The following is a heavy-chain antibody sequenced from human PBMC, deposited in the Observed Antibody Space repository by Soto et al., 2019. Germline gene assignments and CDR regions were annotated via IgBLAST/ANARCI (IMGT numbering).Heavy chain of an antibody. J-gene: IGHJ3*02. V-gene: IGHV5-51*01. CDR1: GYSFISYW. D-gene: IGHD2-2*03. Sequence: GESLQISCKTAGYSFISYWVAWVSKKTGKGLEWMGTFYPGDSTSTYSPSFQGQVTISVDKSISTAYLHLSSLKASDTAMYYCARIIGYCRNNDCSWTFDIWGQGTTVTVSS. CDR2: FYPGDSTS. CDR3: ARIIGYCRNNDCSWTFDI.